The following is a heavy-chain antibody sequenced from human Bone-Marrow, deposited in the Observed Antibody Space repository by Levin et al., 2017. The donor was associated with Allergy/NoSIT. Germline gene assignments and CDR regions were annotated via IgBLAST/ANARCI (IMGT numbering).Heavy chain of an antibody. CDR1: GFTFTTAA. Sequence: GGSLRLSCAASGFTFTTAAMSWVRQAPGKGLEWVGRIKTKTDGGTTEYAAPVKGRFTISRDDSENRLYLQMNGLKTEDTAVDYCAKYTGYQDYWGQGTLVTVSS. CDR2: IKTKTDGGTT. D-gene: IGHD3-9*01. CDR3: AKYTGYQDY. J-gene: IGHJ4*02. V-gene: IGHV3-15*01.